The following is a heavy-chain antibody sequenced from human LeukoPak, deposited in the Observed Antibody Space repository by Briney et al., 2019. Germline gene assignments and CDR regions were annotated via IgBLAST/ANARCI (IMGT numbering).Heavy chain of an antibody. V-gene: IGHV1-3*01. CDR1: GFTFTNYA. CDR2: INAGNGHT. Sequence: ASVKVSCKASGFTFTNYAMQWVRQAPGQRLEWMGWINAGNGHTRYSQRFQGRVTITRDTSATTVYMEVTSLRSEDTAVYYCAKGIWSRTVSSYYFDDWGHGTLVTVSS. CDR3: AKGIWSRTVSSYYFDD. D-gene: IGHD3-3*01. J-gene: IGHJ4*01.